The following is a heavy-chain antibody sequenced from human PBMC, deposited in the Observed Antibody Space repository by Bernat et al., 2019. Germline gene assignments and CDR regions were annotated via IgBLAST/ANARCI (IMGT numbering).Heavy chain of an antibody. Sequence: QVQLQESGPGLVKPSETLSLTCTVSGDSVNSGSCYWSWIRQPPGKGLEWIGYVSYRGSTNYNPSLKNRVTISADTSKNQFSLKMSSVTAADTAVYYCARDNGIVGAAWYFDLWGRGTLVSVSS. CDR2: VSYRGST. J-gene: IGHJ2*01. CDR1: GDSVNSGSCY. V-gene: IGHV4-61*01. D-gene: IGHD1-26*01. CDR3: ARDNGIVGAAWYFDL.